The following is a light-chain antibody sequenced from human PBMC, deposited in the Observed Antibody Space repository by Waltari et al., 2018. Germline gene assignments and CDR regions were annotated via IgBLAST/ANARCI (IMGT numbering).Light chain of an antibody. J-gene: IGKJ4*01. V-gene: IGKV1-39*01. CDR2: AAS. CDR3: QQSFSTPLT. CDR1: QSISSY. Sequence: DIQMTQSPSSLSASLGDSVPITCRASQSISSYLNWYQQKPGVAPKLLIYAASSLRNGVPSRFSGSGSGTEFSLTISSLQPEDFATYYCQQSFSTPLTFGGGTKVEIK.